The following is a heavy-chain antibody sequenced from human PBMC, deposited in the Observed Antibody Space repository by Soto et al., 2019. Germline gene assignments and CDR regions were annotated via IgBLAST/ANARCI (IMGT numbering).Heavy chain of an antibody. J-gene: IGHJ4*02. CDR3: ARNPSRYYYDSSGYYSTLDY. V-gene: IGHV3-21*01. CDR2: ISSSSSYI. D-gene: IGHD3-22*01. CDR1: GFTFSSYS. Sequence: GGSLRLSCAASGFTFSSYSMNWVRQAPGKGLEWVSSISSSSSYIYYADSVKGRFTISRDNPKNSLYLQMNSLRAEDTAVYYCARNPSRYYYDSSGYYSTLDYWGQGTLVTVSS.